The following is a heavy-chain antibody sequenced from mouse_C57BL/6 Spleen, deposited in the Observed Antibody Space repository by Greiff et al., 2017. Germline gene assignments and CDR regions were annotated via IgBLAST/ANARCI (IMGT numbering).Heavy chain of an antibody. CDR1: GFTFSSYA. CDR3: ARDNYYGSSYDPAFDV. J-gene: IGHJ1*03. CDR2: ISDGGSYT. D-gene: IGHD1-1*01. V-gene: IGHV5-4*01. Sequence: DVQLVESGGGLVKPGGSLKLSCAASGFTFSSYAMSWVRQTPEKRLEWVATISDGGSYTYYPDNVKGRFTISRDNAKNNLYLQMSHLNSEDTAMYYCARDNYYGSSYDPAFDVWGTGTTVTVSS.